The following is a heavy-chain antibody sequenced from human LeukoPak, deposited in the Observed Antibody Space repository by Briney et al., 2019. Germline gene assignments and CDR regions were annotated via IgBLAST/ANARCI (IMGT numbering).Heavy chain of an antibody. Sequence: SETLSLTCTVSGFSISSGYYWAWIRQPPGKGLEWIGSIYHIGSTHYSPSLKSRVTISVDTSKNQFSLKLSSVTAADTAVYYCARAIPRGGFHHDYWGQGTLVTVSS. D-gene: IGHD2-21*01. CDR2: IYHIGST. V-gene: IGHV4-38-2*02. J-gene: IGHJ4*02. CDR1: GFSISSGYY. CDR3: ARAIPRGGFHHDY.